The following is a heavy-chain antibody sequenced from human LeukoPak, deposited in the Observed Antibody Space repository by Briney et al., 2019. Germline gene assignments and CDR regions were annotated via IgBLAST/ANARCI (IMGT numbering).Heavy chain of an antibody. D-gene: IGHD6-13*01. CDR2: IYYSGKT. V-gene: IGHV4-39*01. CDR3: ARVYYSSSYDYWYFDL. CDR1: GGPISSSSYY. J-gene: IGHJ2*01. Sequence: SETLSLTCTVSGGPISSSSYYWGWIRQPPGTGLEWIGSIYYSGKTYYNPSLKSRVTISVDTSKNQFSLKLSSVTAADTAVYYCARVYYSSSYDYWYFDLWGRGTLVTVSS.